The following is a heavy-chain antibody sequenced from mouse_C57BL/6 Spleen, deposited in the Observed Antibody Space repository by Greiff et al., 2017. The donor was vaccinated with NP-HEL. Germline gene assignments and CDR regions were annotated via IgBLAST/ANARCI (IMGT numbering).Heavy chain of an antibody. CDR1: GYSITSGYD. V-gene: IGHV3-1*01. CDR3: ARRLSPYWYFDV. Sequence: VQLQQSGPGMVKPSQSLSLTCTVTGYSITSGYDWHWIRHFPGNKLEWMGYISYSGSTNSNPSLKSRISITHDTSKNQFFLKLNYVTTEDTATYYCARRLSPYWYFDVWGTGTTVTVSS. J-gene: IGHJ1*03. CDR2: ISYSGST. D-gene: IGHD2-3*01.